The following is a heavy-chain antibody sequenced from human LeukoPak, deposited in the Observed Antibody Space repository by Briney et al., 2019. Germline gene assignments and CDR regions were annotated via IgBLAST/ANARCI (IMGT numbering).Heavy chain of an antibody. D-gene: IGHD2-21*01. J-gene: IGHJ4*02. V-gene: IGHV3-15*07. CDR2: IKPKTDGETT. Sequence: GGSLRLSCAASGFTFSNAYMNWVRQAPGKGLEWAGRIKPKTDGETTEYAAPVKGRFSISRDDSKNMLYLQMNSLKTEDTAVYYCITPLPYSAQGGQGTLVTVSS. CDR3: ITPLPYSAQ. CDR1: GFTFSNAY.